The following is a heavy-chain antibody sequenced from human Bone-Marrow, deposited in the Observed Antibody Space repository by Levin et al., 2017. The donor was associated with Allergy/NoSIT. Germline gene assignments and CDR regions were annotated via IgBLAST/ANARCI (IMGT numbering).Heavy chain of an antibody. Sequence: GGSLRLSCAASGFTFSSYSMNWVRQAPGKGLEWVSSISSSSSYIYYADSVKGRFTISRDNAKNSLYLQMNSLRAEDTAVYYCARDRRDYDYYDYGMDVWGQGTTVTVSS. V-gene: IGHV3-21*01. CDR3: ARDRRDYDYYDYGMDV. J-gene: IGHJ6*02. D-gene: IGHD4-17*01. CDR1: GFTFSSYS. CDR2: ISSSSSYI.